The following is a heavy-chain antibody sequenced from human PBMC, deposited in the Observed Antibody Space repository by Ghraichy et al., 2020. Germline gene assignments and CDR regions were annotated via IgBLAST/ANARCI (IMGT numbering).Heavy chain of an antibody. CDR1: GGSISSYY. CDR2: IYTSGST. D-gene: IGHD6-6*01. J-gene: IGHJ4*02. V-gene: IGHV4-4*07. Sequence: SETLSLTCTVSGGSISSYYWSWIRQPAGQGLEWVGRIYTSGSTNYNHSLKSRVTMSVDTSKNKFSLKLTSVTAADTAVYYCARGSPSCSSSSDYFDYWGQGTLVTVSS. CDR3: ARGSPSCSSSSDYFDY.